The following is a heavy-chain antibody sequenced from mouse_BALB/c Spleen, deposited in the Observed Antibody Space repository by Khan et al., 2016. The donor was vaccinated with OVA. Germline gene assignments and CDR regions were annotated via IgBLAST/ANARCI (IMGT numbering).Heavy chain of an antibody. CDR1: VYTFTNYW. Sequence: QVQLQQPGAELVKPGASVKLSCKASVYTFTNYWMHWVKQRPGQGLEWIGEINPSNGRPNYSESFRNEATLTVDNSSDTAYMQLSSLTSEDSAVDYGARGWYGNYNFDYWGQGTTLTVSS. D-gene: IGHD2-10*02. V-gene: IGHV1S81*02. CDR3: ARGWYGNYNFDY. CDR2: INPSNGRP. J-gene: IGHJ2*01.